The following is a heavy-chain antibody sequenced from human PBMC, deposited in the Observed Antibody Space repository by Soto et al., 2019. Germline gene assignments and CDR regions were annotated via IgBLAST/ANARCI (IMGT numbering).Heavy chain of an antibody. CDR3: AKDSGQQLATYYGMDV. J-gene: IGHJ6*02. D-gene: IGHD6-13*01. CDR1: VFTVSIYG. V-gene: IGHV3-30*18. CDR2: ISYDGSNK. Sequence: ALRLGCPASVFTVSIYGMHWVRPAPGKGLEWVAVISYDGSNKYYTDSVKGRFTISRDNSKNTLYLQMNSLRAEDTAVYYCAKDSGQQLATYYGMDVWGQGTTVTVSS.